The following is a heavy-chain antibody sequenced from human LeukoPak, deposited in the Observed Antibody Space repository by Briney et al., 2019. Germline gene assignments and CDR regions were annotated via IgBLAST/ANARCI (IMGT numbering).Heavy chain of an antibody. CDR3: ARLAYYYDSSGYDPFDY. CDR2: IKQDGSEK. J-gene: IGHJ4*02. V-gene: IGHV3-7*01. CDR1: GFTFSSYW. D-gene: IGHD3-22*01. Sequence: GGSLRLSCAASGFTFSSYWMSWVRQAPGKGLEWVANIKQDGSEKYYVDSVKGRFTISRDNAKNSLYLQMNSLRAEDTAVYYCARLAYYYDSSGYDPFDYWGQGTLVTVSS.